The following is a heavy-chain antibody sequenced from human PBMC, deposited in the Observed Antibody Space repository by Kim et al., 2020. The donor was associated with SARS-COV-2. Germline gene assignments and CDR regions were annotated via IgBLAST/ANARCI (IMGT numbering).Heavy chain of an antibody. CDR3: AKGRDGASFDY. CDR1: GFTFSSYG. D-gene: IGHD2-8*01. J-gene: IGHJ4*02. V-gene: IGHV3-30*18. CDR2: ISYDGSNK. Sequence: GGSLRLSCAASGFTFSSYGMHWVRQAPGKGLEWVAVISYDGSNKYYADSVKGRFTISRDNSKNTLYLQMNSLRAEDTAVYYCAKGRDGASFDYWGQGTLVTVSS.